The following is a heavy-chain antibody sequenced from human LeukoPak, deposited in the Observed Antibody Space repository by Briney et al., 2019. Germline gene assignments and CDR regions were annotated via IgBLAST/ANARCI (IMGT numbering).Heavy chain of an antibody. CDR1: GGSISGYY. CDR3: ARDRFYYDSSGGHYYGMDV. D-gene: IGHD3-22*01. J-gene: IGHJ6*02. Sequence: MPSETLSLTCTVSGGSISGYYWSWIRQPPGKGLEWIGYISFSGITNYNPSLESRVTISLDTSKNQFSLKLNSVIAADTAVYYCARDRFYYDSSGGHYYGMDVWGQGTTVTVSS. CDR2: ISFSGIT. V-gene: IGHV4-59*01.